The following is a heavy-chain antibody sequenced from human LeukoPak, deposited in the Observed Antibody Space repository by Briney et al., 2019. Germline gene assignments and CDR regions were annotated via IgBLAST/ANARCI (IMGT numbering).Heavy chain of an antibody. J-gene: IGHJ6*02. D-gene: IGHD2-15*01. CDR1: GYTFTSYG. CDR2: ISAYNGNT. V-gene: IGHV1-18*01. CDR3: ARDPPRIVVVVAATNYYGMDV. Sequence: GASEKVSCKASGYTFTSYGISWVRQAPGQGLEWMGWISAYNGNTNYAQKLQGRVTMTTDTSTSTAYMELGSLRSDDTAVYYCARDPPRIVVVVAATNYYGMDVWGQGTTVTVSS.